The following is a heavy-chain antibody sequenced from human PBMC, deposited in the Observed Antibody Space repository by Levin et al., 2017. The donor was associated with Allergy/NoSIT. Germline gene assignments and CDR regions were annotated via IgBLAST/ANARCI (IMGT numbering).Heavy chain of an antibody. J-gene: IGHJ4*02. V-gene: IGHV3-23*01. CDR2: ITASGRDT. Sequence: GASVKVSCAASGFTFSRIAMSWVRQAPGQGLQWVSGITASGRDTYYADSVKGRFTISRDTSKNTAYLQMKNLRADDTAVYYCAKVIIGMVMGNFDSWGQGTLVRVSS. D-gene: IGHD3-3*01. CDR1: GFTFSRIA. CDR3: AKVIIGMVMGNFDS.